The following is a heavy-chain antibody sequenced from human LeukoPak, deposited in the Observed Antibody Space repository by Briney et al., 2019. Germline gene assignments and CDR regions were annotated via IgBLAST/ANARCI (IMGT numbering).Heavy chain of an antibody. D-gene: IGHD1-26*01. CDR2: INPSGGST. CDR3: ARDGSGPTPGYSGSCDLYY. J-gene: IGHJ4*02. CDR1: GYTFTTYY. V-gene: IGHV1-46*01. Sequence: ASVKVSCKASGYTFTTYYMHWVRQAPGQGLEWMGIINPSGGSTSYAQKFQDRVTMTRDTSTSTVYMELSSLRSEDTAVYYCARDGSGPTPGYSGSCDLYYWGQGTLVTVSS.